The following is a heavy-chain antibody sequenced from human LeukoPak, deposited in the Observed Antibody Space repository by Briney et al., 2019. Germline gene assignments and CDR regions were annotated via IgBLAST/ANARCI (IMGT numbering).Heavy chain of an antibody. Sequence: PGGSLRLSCAASGFTFSIYGMHWVRQAPGKGLDWVAYIRYDGSNKQYADSVKGRFTISRDNSKNTLYLQMNSLRAEDTAVYYCAKEMATIRAFDFWGQGTMVTVSS. D-gene: IGHD5-24*01. CDR2: IRYDGSNK. CDR3: AKEMATIRAFDF. CDR1: GFTFSIYG. J-gene: IGHJ3*01. V-gene: IGHV3-30*02.